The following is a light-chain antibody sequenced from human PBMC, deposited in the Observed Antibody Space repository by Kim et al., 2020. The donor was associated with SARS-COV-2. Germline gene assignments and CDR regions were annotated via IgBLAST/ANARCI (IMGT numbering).Light chain of an antibody. J-gene: IGKJ1*01. CDR1: QSISSR. Sequence: SASVGDRVTIPCRASQSISSRLAWYQQKPGKAPKLLIYDASSLQSGVPSRFAGSGSGTEFTLTISSLQPDDFATYYCQQYKSYRTFGQGTKVDIK. V-gene: IGKV1-5*01. CDR2: DAS. CDR3: QQYKSYRT.